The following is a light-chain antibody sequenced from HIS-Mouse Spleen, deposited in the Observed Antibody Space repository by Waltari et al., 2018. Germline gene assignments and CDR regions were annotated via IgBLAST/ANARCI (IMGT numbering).Light chain of an antibody. V-gene: IGLV2-23*01. Sequence: QSALTQPASVSGSPGQSITISCTGTSSDVGSYNLVSWYQQHPGKAPKLIIYEGSKRPSGVSNRCSGSKSGNTASLTCSGLQAEDEADYYCCSYAGSSTFVVFGGGTKLTVL. CDR3: CSYAGSSTFVV. J-gene: IGLJ2*01. CDR2: EGS. CDR1: SSDVGSYNL.